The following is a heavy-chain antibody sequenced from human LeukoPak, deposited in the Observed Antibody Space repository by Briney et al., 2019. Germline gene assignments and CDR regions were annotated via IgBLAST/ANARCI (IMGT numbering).Heavy chain of an antibody. J-gene: IGHJ6*03. Sequence: SETLSLTCTVSGGSISSHYWSWIRQPPGKGLEWIGYIYYSGSTNYNPSLKCRVTISVDTSKNQFSLKLSSVTAADTAVYYCARGGPHNSHYYYYYMDVWGKGTTVTVSS. CDR2: IYYSGST. CDR1: GGSISSHY. CDR3: ARGGPHNSHYYYYYMDV. D-gene: IGHD2/OR15-2a*01. V-gene: IGHV4-59*11.